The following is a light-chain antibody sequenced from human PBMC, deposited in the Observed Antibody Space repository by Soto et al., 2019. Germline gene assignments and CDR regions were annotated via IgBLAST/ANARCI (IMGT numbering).Light chain of an antibody. J-gene: IGKJ4*01. V-gene: IGKV1-9*01. CDR3: QQLSRYPLT. CDR2: SAS. Sequence: DIQVTQSPSTLSASVGDRVTITCRASQFISGWLAWYQQKPGKAPDLLIYSASTLQSGVPSRFSGSGSETEFSLTIRALQPEDFATYYCQQLSRYPLTFGGGTKVDIK. CDR1: QFISGW.